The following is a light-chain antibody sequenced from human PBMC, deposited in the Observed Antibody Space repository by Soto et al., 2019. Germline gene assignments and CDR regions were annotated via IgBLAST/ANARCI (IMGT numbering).Light chain of an antibody. Sequence: QTVVTQEPSFSVSPGGTVTLTCGLTSGSVSSSYYPSWYQQTPGQAPRTLIYSTNSRSSGVPDRFSGSILGNKAALTITGAQADDECDYYCVLYMGSGIRVFGGGTKVTVL. CDR1: SGSVSSSYY. J-gene: IGLJ3*02. V-gene: IGLV8-61*01. CDR2: STN. CDR3: VLYMGSGIRV.